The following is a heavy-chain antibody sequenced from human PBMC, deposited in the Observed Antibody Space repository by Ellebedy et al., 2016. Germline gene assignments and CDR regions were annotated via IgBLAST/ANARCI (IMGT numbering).Heavy chain of an antibody. CDR2: IRSKANSYAT. CDR3: TTPNYDFWSGYPLDY. D-gene: IGHD3-3*01. V-gene: IGHV3-73*01. Sequence: GESLKISCAASGFTFSGSAMHWVRQASGKGLEWVGRIRSKANSYATAYAASVKGRFTISRDDSKNTAYLQMNSLKTEDTAVYYCTTPNYDFWSGYPLDYWGQGTLVTVSS. J-gene: IGHJ4*02. CDR1: GFTFSGSA.